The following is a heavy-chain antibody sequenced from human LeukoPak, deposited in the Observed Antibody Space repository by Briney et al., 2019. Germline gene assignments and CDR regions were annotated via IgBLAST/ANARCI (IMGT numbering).Heavy chain of an antibody. CDR3: AKDPRPYYDVPVGY. Sequence: PGGSLRLSCAASGFTFGSYAMTWARQAPGKGPEWVSSLGDSGTSTYYAVSVKGRFTISRDNSKDTLYLQMNSLRVEDTAVYYCAKDPRPYYDVPVGYWGQGTLVTVSP. V-gene: IGHV3-23*01. CDR2: LGDSGTST. J-gene: IGHJ4*02. D-gene: IGHD3-3*01. CDR1: GFTFGSYA.